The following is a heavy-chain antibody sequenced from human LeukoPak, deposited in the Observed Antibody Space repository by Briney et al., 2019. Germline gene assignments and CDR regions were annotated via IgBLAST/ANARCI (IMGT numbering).Heavy chain of an antibody. CDR3: ARLGALHDAFDV. D-gene: IGHD3-16*01. J-gene: IGHJ3*01. V-gene: IGHV4-59*12. CDR1: GDSIRSYD. CDR2: IHYSGST. Sequence: SETLSLTCTVSGDSIRSYDWSWIRQPPGKGLEWIGNIHYSGSTKYSSSLKSRVTISVDTSNNQFSLRVTSLNAADTAVYYCARLGALHDAFDVWGQGTLVTVSS.